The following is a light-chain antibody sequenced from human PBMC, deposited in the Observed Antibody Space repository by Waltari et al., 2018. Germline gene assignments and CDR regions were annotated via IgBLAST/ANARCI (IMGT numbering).Light chain of an antibody. CDR1: NIGTKS. CDR3: QVWDSHSNHVV. V-gene: IGLV3-21*02. CDR2: GDR. J-gene: IGLJ2*01. Sequence: SYLLTQPPSVSVAPGQTARITCGGDNIGTKSVHWYQQKAGQAPVMVVYGDRYRPTGVPERFSGSNSGNTAALTISRVEAGDEADYYCQVWDSHSNHVVFGGGTKVTVL.